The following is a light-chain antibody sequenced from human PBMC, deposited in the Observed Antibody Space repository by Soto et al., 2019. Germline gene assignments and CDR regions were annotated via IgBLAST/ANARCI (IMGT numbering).Light chain of an antibody. CDR1: QSVSIN. V-gene: IGKV3D-15*01. CDR3: QQYNNWPPIT. J-gene: IGKJ5*01. CDR2: GAS. Sequence: IVMSQSPATLSVSQGERDTLSCRASQSVSINLAWYQQKPGQAPRLVIYGASTRATGIPARFSGSGSGTEFTLTINSLQSEDSAVYYCQQYNNWPPITFGQGTRLEIK.